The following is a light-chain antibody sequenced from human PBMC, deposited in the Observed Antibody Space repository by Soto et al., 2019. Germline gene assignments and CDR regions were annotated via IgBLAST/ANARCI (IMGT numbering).Light chain of an antibody. CDR2: GAS. CDR3: QQYSELPGS. CDR1: QSVSHS. J-gene: IGKJ1*01. V-gene: IGKV3-15*01. Sequence: EIVMTQSPATLSVSPGERATLSCSASQSVSHSFAWHQQKPGQAPRLIIYGASTRATGIPARFSGSGSGTEFTRTISSLQSEDFAVYDGQQYSELPGSCDQGTKVEI.